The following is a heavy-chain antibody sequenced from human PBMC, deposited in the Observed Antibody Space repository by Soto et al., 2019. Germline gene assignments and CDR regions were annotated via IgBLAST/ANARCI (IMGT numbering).Heavy chain of an antibody. J-gene: IGHJ4*02. CDR3: ASGRSTWGSTWYFDY. D-gene: IGHD6-13*01. V-gene: IGHV6-1*01. Sequence: PSQTLSLTCAISGDSVSSNSAAWNWIRQSPSRGLEWLGRTYYRSKWYNDYAVSVKSRITINPDTSKNQFSLQLNSVTPEDTAVYYCASGRSTWGSTWYFDYWAQGTLVTVSS. CDR1: GDSVSSNSAA. CDR2: TYYRSKWYN.